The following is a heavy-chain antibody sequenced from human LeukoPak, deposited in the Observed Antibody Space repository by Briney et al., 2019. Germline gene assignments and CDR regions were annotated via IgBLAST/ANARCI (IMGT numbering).Heavy chain of an antibody. V-gene: IGHV4-38-2*02. CDR2: IYHSGTT. Sequence: SETLSLTCTVSGYSISSGYYWTWIRQPPGKGLAWIGTIYHSGTTYYNPSLKSRVTISVDTSKNQFSLRLTSVTAADTAVYYCARVLGYGSGSCVDYWGQGTLVTVSS. D-gene: IGHD3-10*01. CDR1: GYSISSGYY. J-gene: IGHJ4*02. CDR3: ARVLGYGSGSCVDY.